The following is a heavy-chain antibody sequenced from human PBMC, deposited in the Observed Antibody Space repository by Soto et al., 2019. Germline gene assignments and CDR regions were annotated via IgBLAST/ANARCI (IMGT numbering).Heavy chain of an antibody. CDR2: LSGGGTT. CDR1: GFTLSSCS. Sequence: PGGSLRLSCAVSGFTLSSCSMNWVRQTPGKGLEWVSTLSGGGTTYYPDSVKGRFTISRDNSKNTLYLQMNSLRVEDTAVYYCAKSGGYCSGDSCFPHWFVSWGQGTLVTVSS. V-gene: IGHV3-23*01. J-gene: IGHJ5*01. D-gene: IGHD2-15*01. CDR3: AKSGGYCSGDSCFPHWFVS.